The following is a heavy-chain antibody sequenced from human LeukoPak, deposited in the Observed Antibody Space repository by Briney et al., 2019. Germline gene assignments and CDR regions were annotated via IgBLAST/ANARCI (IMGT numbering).Heavy chain of an antibody. CDR2: ISRSSNYI. CDR3: ASLSGNSDYGDY. V-gene: IGHV3-21*01. J-gene: IGHJ4*02. D-gene: IGHD5-12*01. CDR1: GFTFSTYS. Sequence: GGSLRLSCAASGFTFSTYSMKWVRQAPGKGLEWVSSISRSSNYIYHADSVKGRFTISRDNAKNSLYLQMNSLRAEDTAVYYCASLSGNSDYGDYWGQGTLVTVSS.